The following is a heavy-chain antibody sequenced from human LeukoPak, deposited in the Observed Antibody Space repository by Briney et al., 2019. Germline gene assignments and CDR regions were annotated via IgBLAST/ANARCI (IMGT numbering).Heavy chain of an antibody. Sequence: PGGSLRLSCSASGFTFSSYAMTWVRQAPGKGLEWVSTISGRGDLEFYTESVKGRFTISRDHSKNTVHLQMDSLRAEDTAIYYCASEGDFWSGYPIDHYYYMDVWGKGTTVTV. CDR2: ISGRGDLE. CDR3: ASEGDFWSGYPIDHYYYMDV. V-gene: IGHV3-23*01. D-gene: IGHD3-3*01. CDR1: GFTFSSYA. J-gene: IGHJ6*03.